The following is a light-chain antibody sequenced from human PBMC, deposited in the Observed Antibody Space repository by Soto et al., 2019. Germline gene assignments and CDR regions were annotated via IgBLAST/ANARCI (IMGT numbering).Light chain of an antibody. CDR3: QPSYSCPFT. Sequence: DIQMTQSPSPVFASVGHRVTITCRASQGISRRLAWYQQNPGKAPKLLLFAASILQSGVPSRFSVSGSETDFTLTISSLQPEDSATYFCQPSYSCPFTFGQGTKLEIK. J-gene: IGKJ2*01. CDR2: AAS. CDR1: QGISRR. V-gene: IGKV1-12*01.